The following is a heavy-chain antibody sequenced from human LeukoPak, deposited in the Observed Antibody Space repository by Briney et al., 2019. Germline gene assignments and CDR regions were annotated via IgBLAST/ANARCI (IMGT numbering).Heavy chain of an antibody. CDR2: INPDSGGT. Sequence: ASVKASCKASGYTFTGYYFHWVIQAPGQGVEEMGWINPDSGGTKSAQKFQGRVTMTRDTSISTAYMELSRLRSDDTAVYYCARDLEGLERYFDYWGQGTLVTVSP. CDR3: ARDLEGLERYFDY. CDR1: GYTFTGYY. D-gene: IGHD1-1*01. J-gene: IGHJ4*02. V-gene: IGHV1-2*02.